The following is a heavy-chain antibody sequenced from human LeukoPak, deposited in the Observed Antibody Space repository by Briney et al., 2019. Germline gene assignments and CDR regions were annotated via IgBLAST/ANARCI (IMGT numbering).Heavy chain of an antibody. CDR2: IYSGGST. CDR1: GFTVSSNY. J-gene: IGHJ4*02. Sequence: GGSLRLSCAASGFTVSSNYMSWVRQAPGKGLEWVSVIYSGGSTYYADSVKGRFTISRDNSKNTLYLQMNSLRAEDTAVYYCAKDFRSAAGTGRDYWGQGTLVTVSS. D-gene: IGHD6-13*01. CDR3: AKDFRSAAGTGRDY. V-gene: IGHV3-53*01.